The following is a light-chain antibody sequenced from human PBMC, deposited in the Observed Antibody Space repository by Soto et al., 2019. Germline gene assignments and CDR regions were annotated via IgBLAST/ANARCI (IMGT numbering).Light chain of an antibody. CDR1: QSVSSSY. CDR3: QQRNNWPPLT. CDR2: GAS. J-gene: IGKJ4*01. V-gene: IGKV3-11*01. Sequence: IVLCQSLCTVSLCTGERAPRPCGAIQSVSSSYLAWYQQKPGQAPRLLIYGASNRATGIPARFSGSGSGTDFTLTISSLEPEDFAVYYCQQRNNWPPLTFGGGTKVDIK.